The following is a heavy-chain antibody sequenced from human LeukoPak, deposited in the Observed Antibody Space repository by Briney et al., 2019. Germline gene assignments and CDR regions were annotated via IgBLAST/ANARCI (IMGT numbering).Heavy chain of an antibody. CDR3: ACLGHCSGGG. D-gene: IGHD2-15*01. V-gene: IGHV3-7*01. Sequence: GGSLRLSCAASGFSFSNYWMSRVRQAPGKGLEWVANIKEDGSEKNYVDSVKGRFTISRDNAKNSLDLQMNSLRAEDTAVYFCACLGHCSGGGWGQGTLVTVSS. CDR2: IKEDGSEK. CDR1: GFSFSNYW. J-gene: IGHJ4*02.